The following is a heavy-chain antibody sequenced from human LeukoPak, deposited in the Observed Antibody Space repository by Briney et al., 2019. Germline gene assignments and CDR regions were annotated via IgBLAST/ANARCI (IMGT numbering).Heavy chain of an antibody. CDR3: ARSHSVWTSFDY. V-gene: IGHV4-59*01. CDR1: GGSISSYY. D-gene: IGHD3/OR15-3a*01. Sequence: SETLSLTCTVSGGSISSYYWSWLRQPPGKGREWIGYIYYSGSTNYNPSLKSRVTISVDTSKNQFSLKLSSVTAADTAVYYCARSHSVWTSFDYWGQGTLVTVSS. CDR2: IYYSGST. J-gene: IGHJ4*02.